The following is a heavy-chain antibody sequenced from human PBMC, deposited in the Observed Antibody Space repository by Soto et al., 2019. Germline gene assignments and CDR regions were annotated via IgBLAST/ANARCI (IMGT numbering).Heavy chain of an antibody. J-gene: IGHJ3*02. D-gene: IGHD3-10*01. Sequence: QVQLVESGGGLVKPGGSLRLSCAASGFTFSDYYMSWIRQAPGKGLEWVSYISSSGSTIYYADSVKGRFTISRDNAKNSLYLQMNSLRAEDTAVYYCASHYGSGSNMKDLDAFDIWGQGTMVTVSS. CDR1: GFTFSDYY. CDR3: ASHYGSGSNMKDLDAFDI. CDR2: ISSSGSTI. V-gene: IGHV3-11*01.